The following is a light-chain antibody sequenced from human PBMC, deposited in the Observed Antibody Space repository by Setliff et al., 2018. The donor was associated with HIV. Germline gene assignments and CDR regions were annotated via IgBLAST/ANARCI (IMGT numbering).Light chain of an antibody. CDR2: QAS. Sequence: QSVLTQPASVSGSPGQSITISCTGSSSDIGLYNFVSWYQQQPGKPPKLMIYQASKRPSGVSNRFSGSKSGNTASLTISGLQAEDEADYYCCSNTGSNTYVFGTGTKVTV. V-gene: IGLV2-23*01. CDR1: SSDIGLYNF. CDR3: CSNTGSNTYV. J-gene: IGLJ1*01.